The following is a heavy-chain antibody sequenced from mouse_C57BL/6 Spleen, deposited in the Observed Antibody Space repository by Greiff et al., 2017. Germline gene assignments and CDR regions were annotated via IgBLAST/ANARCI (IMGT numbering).Heavy chain of an antibody. CDR3: ACNYLDY. CDR1: GYAFSSSW. CDR2: IYPGDGDT. Sequence: VQLKQSGPELVKPGASVKISCKASGYAFSSSWMHWVKQRPGKGLEWIGRIYPGDGDTNYNGKFKGKATLTADKSSSTAYMQLSSLTSEDSAVYFCACNYLDYWGKGTTLTVSS. V-gene: IGHV1-82*01. J-gene: IGHJ2*01.